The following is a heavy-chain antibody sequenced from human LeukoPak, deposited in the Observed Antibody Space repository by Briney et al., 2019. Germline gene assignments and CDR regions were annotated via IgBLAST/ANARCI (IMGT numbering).Heavy chain of an antibody. CDR1: GGSFSGYY. CDR2: INHSGSI. J-gene: IGHJ1*01. CDR3: ARAYDSSGRDFQH. Sequence: SETLSLTCAVYGGSFSGYYWSWIRQPPGKGLEWIGEINHSGSINYNPSLKSRVTISVDTSKNQFSLKLSSVTAADTAVYYCARAYDSSGRDFQHWGQGTLVTVSS. V-gene: IGHV4-34*01. D-gene: IGHD3-22*01.